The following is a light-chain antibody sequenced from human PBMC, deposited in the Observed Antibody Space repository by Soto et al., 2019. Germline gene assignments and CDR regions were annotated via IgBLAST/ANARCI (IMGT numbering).Light chain of an antibody. J-gene: IGKJ4*01. CDR3: QQYDNPNLTVT. CDR1: QEISNY. V-gene: IGKV1-33*01. Sequence: DIQMTQSPSSLSASVGDRVTITCQASQEISNYLNWYQQKPGKAPKLLIYDPSNLETGVPSRFSGSGSGTDFTFTISSLQPEDIATYYCQQYDNPNLTVTFGGGTKVEIK. CDR2: DPS.